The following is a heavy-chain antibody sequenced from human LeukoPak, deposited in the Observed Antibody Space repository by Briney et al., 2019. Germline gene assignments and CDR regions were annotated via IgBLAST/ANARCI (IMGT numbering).Heavy chain of an antibody. J-gene: IGHJ4*02. CDR3: AKARGATASGLDY. CDR1: GFTFSTYV. CDR2: IGAGGRST. D-gene: IGHD5-12*01. Sequence: GGSLRLSCAASGFTFSTYVMSWVRQAPGKGLXXXATIGAGGRSTYYGDSVKGRFTISRDNSKNTLYLQMNSLRAEDTAVYYCAKARGATASGLDYWGQGTLVTVSS. V-gene: IGHV3-23*01.